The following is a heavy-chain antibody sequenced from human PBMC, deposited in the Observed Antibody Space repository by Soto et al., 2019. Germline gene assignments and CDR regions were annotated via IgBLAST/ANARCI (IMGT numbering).Heavy chain of an antibody. Sequence: QVQLVQSGAEVKKPGASVKVSCKASGYTFTGYYMHWVRQAPGQGLEWMGWINPNIGGTNYAQKFQGWVTMTRDTSISTAYMELSRLRSDDTAVYYCARGGAAAGNRYFQHWGQGTLVTVSS. J-gene: IGHJ1*01. D-gene: IGHD6-13*01. V-gene: IGHV1-2*04. CDR3: ARGGAAAGNRYFQH. CDR1: GYTFTGYY. CDR2: INPNIGGT.